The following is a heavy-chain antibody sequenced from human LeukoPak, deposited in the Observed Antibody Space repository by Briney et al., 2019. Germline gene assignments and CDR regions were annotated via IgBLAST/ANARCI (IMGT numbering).Heavy chain of an antibody. CDR2: IYSGGST. CDR3: ARGGSYLSAFDI. CDR1: GFTVSSNY. D-gene: IGHD1-26*01. Sequence: GGSLTLSCAASGFTVSSNYMSWVRQAPGKGLEWVSIIYSGGSTFYADSVKGRFTISRDNSKNTLSLKMNSLSAEDTAVYYCARGGSYLSAFDIWGQGTMVTVSS. V-gene: IGHV3-53*01. J-gene: IGHJ3*02.